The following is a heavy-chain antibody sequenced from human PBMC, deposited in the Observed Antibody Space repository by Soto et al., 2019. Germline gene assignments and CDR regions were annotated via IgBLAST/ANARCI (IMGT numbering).Heavy chain of an antibody. V-gene: IGHV3-11*06. J-gene: IGHJ5*02. CDR1: GFTCSDDY. D-gene: IGHD6-6*01. CDR2: ISSSSSYT. CDR3: PRDRGQLDSGWLDP. Sequence: QVQLVESGGGLVKPGGSLRLSCAASGFTCSDDYMSWLRQAPGTGLEWVSYISSSSSYTNYADSVKGRFTIYSDNARNSLSLQRNSLGAEDTDAYYCPRDRGQLDSGWLDPWGQGTLVIVSS.